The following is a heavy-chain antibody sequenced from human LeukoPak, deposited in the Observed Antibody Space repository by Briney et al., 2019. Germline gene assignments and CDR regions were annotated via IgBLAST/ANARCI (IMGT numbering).Heavy chain of an antibody. CDR3: TTDPWQQLGGATWFDP. CDR2: IKSKTDGGTT. Sequence: PGGSLRLSCAASGFTFSNAWMTWVRQAPGKGVEWVGRIKSKTDGGTTDYAAPVKGRFTLSRDDSKNTLYLQMNSLKTEDTPVYYCTTDPWQQLGGATWFDPWGQGTLVIVSS. CDR1: GFTFSNAW. D-gene: IGHD6-13*01. V-gene: IGHV3-15*01. J-gene: IGHJ5*02.